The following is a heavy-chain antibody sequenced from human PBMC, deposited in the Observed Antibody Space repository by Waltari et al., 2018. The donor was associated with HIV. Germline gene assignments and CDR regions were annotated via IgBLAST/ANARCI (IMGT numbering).Heavy chain of an antibody. CDR1: GYSISSGYY. D-gene: IGHD3-10*01. Sequence: QVQLQESGPGLVKPSETLSLTCGVSGYSISSGYYWAWIRQPPGKGLEWIGSIYHSGSTYYNPSLKSRVTISVDTSKKQFSLKLSSVTAADTAVYYCARALYYGSVFYWGQGTLVTVSS. CDR2: IYHSGST. CDR3: ARALYYGSVFY. J-gene: IGHJ4*02. V-gene: IGHV4-38-2*01.